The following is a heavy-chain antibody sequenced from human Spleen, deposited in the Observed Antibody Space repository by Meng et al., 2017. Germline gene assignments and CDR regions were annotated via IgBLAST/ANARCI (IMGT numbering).Heavy chain of an antibody. D-gene: IGHD6-13*01. Sequence: QVQLVQSGAGVKKPGASVKGSCKPSGYNFPDYYIHWMRRAPGQGLEWMGRINPKNGDTHYAQKFQARVTMTGDTSISTAYMELSGLRSDDTAMYYCARDEDISAAGKLFGDYWGQGTLVTVSS. V-gene: IGHV1-2*06. J-gene: IGHJ4*02. CDR1: GYNFPDYY. CDR3: ARDEDISAAGKLFGDY. CDR2: INPKNGDT.